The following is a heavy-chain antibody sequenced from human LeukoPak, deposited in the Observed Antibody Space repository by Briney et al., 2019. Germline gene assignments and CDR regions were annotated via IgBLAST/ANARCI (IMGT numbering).Heavy chain of an antibody. J-gene: IGHJ4*02. V-gene: IGHV1-18*01. CDR3: ARPFHPYYYGSGSYYNV. CDR1: GYTFTSYG. D-gene: IGHD3-10*01. Sequence: GASVKVSCKASGYTFTSYGISWVRQAPGQGLEWMGWISAYNGNTNYAQKLQGRVTMTTDTSPSTAYMELRSLRSDDTAVYYCARPFHPYYYGSGSYYNVWGQGTLVTVYS. CDR2: ISAYNGNT.